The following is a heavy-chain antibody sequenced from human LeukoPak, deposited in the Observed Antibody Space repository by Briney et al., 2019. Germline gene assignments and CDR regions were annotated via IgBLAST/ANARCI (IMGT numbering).Heavy chain of an antibody. V-gene: IGHV3-7*01. Sequence: GGSLRLSCTASGFTFDNYWMTWVRQPPGKGLEWVANIKQDGGERYYVDSVRGRFTISRDNSKNSLYPQMNSLRAEDTAVYYCVRDGRPLDYWGQGTLVIVSS. D-gene: IGHD3/OR15-3a*01. CDR3: VRDGRPLDY. CDR2: IKQDGGER. J-gene: IGHJ4*02. CDR1: GFTFDNYW.